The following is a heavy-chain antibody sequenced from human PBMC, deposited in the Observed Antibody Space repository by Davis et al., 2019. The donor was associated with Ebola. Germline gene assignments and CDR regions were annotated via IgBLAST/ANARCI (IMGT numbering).Heavy chain of an antibody. CDR3: ARRSPYYYYYYGMDV. Sequence: GGSLRLSCKGSGYSFTSYWIGWVRQMPGKGLEWMGIIYPGDSDTRYSPSFQGQVTISADKSISTAYLQWSSLKASDTAMYYCARRSPYYYYYYGMDVWGQGTTVTVSS. V-gene: IGHV5-51*01. CDR2: IYPGDSDT. J-gene: IGHJ6*02. CDR1: GYSFTSYW. D-gene: IGHD1-26*01.